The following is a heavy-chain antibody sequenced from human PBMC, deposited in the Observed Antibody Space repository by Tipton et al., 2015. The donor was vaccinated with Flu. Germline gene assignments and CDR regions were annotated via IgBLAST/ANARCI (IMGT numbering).Heavy chain of an antibody. CDR2: IFYTGST. CDR3: AGGGGQTGLN. CDR1: GGSISSYY. Sequence: GLVKPSETLSLTYTVSGGSISSYYWSWIRQPPGKGLEWIGYIFYTGSTNYNPSLKSRVSISVDTSKSQFSLKLNSVTVADTAIYYCAGGGGQTGLNWGQGTMVTVSS. J-gene: IGHJ3*01. D-gene: IGHD1-14*01. V-gene: IGHV4-59*08.